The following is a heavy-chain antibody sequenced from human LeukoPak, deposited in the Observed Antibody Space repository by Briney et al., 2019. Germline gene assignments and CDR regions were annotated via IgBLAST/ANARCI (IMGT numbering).Heavy chain of an antibody. Sequence: PSETLSLTCAVFGGSFSSYYWSWIRQTPGKGLEWIGEINHSGRTNYNPSLKSRVTPSVDTSKNQFSLKMSSVTAADTAVYYCARPYYSGTYWFDSWGQGTLVTVSS. CDR1: GGSFSSYY. J-gene: IGHJ5*01. V-gene: IGHV4-34*01. CDR3: ARPYYSGTYWFDS. CDR2: INHSGRT. D-gene: IGHD1-7*01.